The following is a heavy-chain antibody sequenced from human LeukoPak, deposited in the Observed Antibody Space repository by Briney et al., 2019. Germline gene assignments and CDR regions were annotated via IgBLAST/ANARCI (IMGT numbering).Heavy chain of an antibody. CDR1: GGTFSSYA. V-gene: IGHV1-69*05. CDR2: IIPIFGTA. D-gene: IGHD4-23*01. CDR3: ARDLNRVVTSKAVGY. Sequence: SVKVSCKASGGTFSSYAISWVRQAPGQGLEWMGRIIPIFGTANYAQKFQGRVTITTDESTSTAYMELRSLRSDDTAVYYCARDLNRVVTSKAVGYWGQGTLVTVSS. J-gene: IGHJ4*02.